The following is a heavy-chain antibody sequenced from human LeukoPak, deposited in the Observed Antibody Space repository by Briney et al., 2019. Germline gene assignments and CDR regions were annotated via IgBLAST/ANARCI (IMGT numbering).Heavy chain of an antibody. CDR3: VKDTVGGSYLNYYYYGMDV. CDR1: GFTFSSYA. CDR2: ISGSGGST. Sequence: GGSLRLSCAASGFTFSSYAMSWVRQAPGKGLEWVSAISGSGGSTYYADSVKGRFTISRDNSKNTLYLQMNSLRAEDTAVYYCVKDTVGGSYLNYYYYGMDVRGQGTTVTVSS. D-gene: IGHD1-26*01. V-gene: IGHV3-23*01. J-gene: IGHJ6*02.